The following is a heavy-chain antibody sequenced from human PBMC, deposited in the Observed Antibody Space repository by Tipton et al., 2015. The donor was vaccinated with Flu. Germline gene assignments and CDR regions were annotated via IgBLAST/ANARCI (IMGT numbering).Heavy chain of an antibody. D-gene: IGHD1-26*01. CDR2: IDNDGSHT. CDR1: GFTFSDYW. Sequence: GSLRLSCAASGFTFSDYWMHWVRQAPGKGLVYVSRIDNDGSHTIYGDSVKGRFTFSRDNAKNTLYLQMNSLRVEDTAVYHCARVRSGSYYVDSWGQGTLVTVSS. CDR3: ARVRSGSYYVDS. J-gene: IGHJ4*02. V-gene: IGHV3-74*01.